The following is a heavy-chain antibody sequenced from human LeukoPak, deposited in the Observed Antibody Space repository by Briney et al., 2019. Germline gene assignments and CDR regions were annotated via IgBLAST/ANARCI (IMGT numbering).Heavy chain of an antibody. CDR2: IYYSGGT. D-gene: IGHD6-13*01. CDR1: GDSLSSSSSY. CDR3: AREVVAAPGTVDY. Sequence: PSQTLCLTCTVSGDSLSSSSSYWAWFRKPPGGGLEWIGSIYYSGGTYNNTSLKSRVTISVDTSKIQFSLKLSSVTAADTAVYYCAREVVAAPGTVDYWGQGTLVTVSS. V-gene: IGHV4-39*07. J-gene: IGHJ4*01.